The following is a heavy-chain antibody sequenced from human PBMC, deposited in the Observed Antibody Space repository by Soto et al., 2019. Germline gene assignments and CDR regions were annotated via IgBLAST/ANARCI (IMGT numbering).Heavy chain of an antibody. J-gene: IGHJ4*02. CDR1: IHLHHLL. V-gene: IGHV1-2*02. CDR2: IFPGSGGT. Sequence: ASVKGLLQGFWIHLHHLLLHWVRQAPGQGLEWLGWIFPGSGGTNYAQKFQGRVTMTRDTSINTAYMELSRLTSDDTGVYYCAREWQRGTDYWGQGALVTVSS. D-gene: IGHD6-25*01. CDR3: AREWQRGTDY.